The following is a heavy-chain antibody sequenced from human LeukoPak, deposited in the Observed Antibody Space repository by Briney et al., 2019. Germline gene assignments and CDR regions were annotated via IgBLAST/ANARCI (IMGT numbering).Heavy chain of an antibody. CDR2: IWYDGSNQ. D-gene: IGHD2-21*02. Sequence: PGGPLRLSCAAAGFSFSSYGMHWVRQAPGKGLEWVAFIWYDGSNQDYADSVKGRFTISRDNSKNTLDLQMNSLRAEDTAVYYCAKDSGDYVIDFWGQGTLATVSS. CDR3: AKDSGDYVIDF. CDR1: GFSFSSYG. J-gene: IGHJ4*02. V-gene: IGHV3-30*02.